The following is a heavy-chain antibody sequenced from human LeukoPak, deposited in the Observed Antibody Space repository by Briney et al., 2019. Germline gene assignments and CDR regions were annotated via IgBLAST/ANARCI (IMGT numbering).Heavy chain of an antibody. D-gene: IGHD1-26*01. V-gene: IGHV4-34*01. CDR2: INHSGST. CDR1: GGSSSGYS. CDR3: ARARYSGSYYPG. J-gene: IGHJ4*02. Sequence: SETLSLTCAVYGGSSSGYSWSWIRQPPGKGLEWIGEINHSGSTNYNPSLKSRVTISVDTSKNQFSLKLSSVTAADTAVYYCARARYSGSYYPGWGQGTLVTVSS.